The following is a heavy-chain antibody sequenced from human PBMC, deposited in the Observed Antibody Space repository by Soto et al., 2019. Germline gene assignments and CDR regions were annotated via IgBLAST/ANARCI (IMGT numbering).Heavy chain of an antibody. D-gene: IGHD2-15*01. CDR3: ARERGRTRAYYYRMDV. CDR1: GGSISGYY. V-gene: IGHV4-59*01. J-gene: IGHJ6*02. CDR2: IHYSGIT. Sequence: QVQLQESGPGLVKPSETLSLTCTVSGGSISGYYWSWIRQPPGKGLEWIGYIHYSGITNYHPSLTSEITISADTSQNQISLNLRPVTTADTAVYYCARERGRTRAYYYRMDVWGQGTRVIVSS.